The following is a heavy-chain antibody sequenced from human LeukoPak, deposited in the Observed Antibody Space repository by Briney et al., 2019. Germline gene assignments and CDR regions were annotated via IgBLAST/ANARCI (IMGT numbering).Heavy chain of an antibody. V-gene: IGHV3-66*01. Sequence: GGSLRLSCAASGFTVSSNYMSWVRQAPGKGLEWVSVIYSGGSTYYADSVKGRFTISRDNSKNTLFLQMNSLRAEDTAVYYCARDEGNYYRYFDYWGQGTLVTVSS. J-gene: IGHJ4*02. CDR1: GFTVSSNY. CDR3: ARDEGNYYRYFDY. D-gene: IGHD1-26*01. CDR2: IYSGGST.